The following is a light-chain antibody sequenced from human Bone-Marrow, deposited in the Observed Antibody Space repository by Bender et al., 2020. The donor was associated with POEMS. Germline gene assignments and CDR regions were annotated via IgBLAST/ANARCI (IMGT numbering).Light chain of an antibody. V-gene: IGLV1-44*01. CDR1: SSKFGSYP. J-gene: IGLJ3*02. CDR3: ATWDDSLNGWV. CDR2: NNS. Sequence: QSVLTQPPSASGTPGQRVTISCSGSSSKFGSYPVNWYQQLPGAAPKLVIFNNSKRPSWVPDRFSGSNSGTSASLASSGLRSDDEADFYCATWDDSLNGWVFGGGTKLTVL.